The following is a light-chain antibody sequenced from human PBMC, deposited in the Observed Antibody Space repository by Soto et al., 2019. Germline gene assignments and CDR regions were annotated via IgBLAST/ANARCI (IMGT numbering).Light chain of an antibody. J-gene: IGLJ3*02. Sequence: QSVLTQPASVSGSPGQSITISCTGASSDVGSYNLVSWYQQHPGKAPKLMSYGGSKRPSGVSNRFSGSKSGNTASLTISGLQDEDEADYYCCSYAGSWVFGGGTKLTVL. V-gene: IGLV2-23*01. CDR1: SSDVGSYNL. CDR2: GGS. CDR3: CSYAGSWV.